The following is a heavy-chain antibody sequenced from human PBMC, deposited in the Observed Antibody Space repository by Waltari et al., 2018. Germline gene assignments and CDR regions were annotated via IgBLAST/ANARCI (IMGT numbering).Heavy chain of an antibody. CDR1: GFTFCNFG. Sequence: QVNLVESGGGVVQPGGSRRLSCATSGFTFCNFGMHWVRQAPGKGLEWVALIWFDGSDKFYADSVRGRFTISRDNSARTLYLDMDSLRLDDTAMYYCAKDAFGNTYLDFWGQGTLVTVSS. J-gene: IGHJ4*02. CDR3: AKDAFGNTYLDF. V-gene: IGHV3-30*02. D-gene: IGHD2-2*02. CDR2: IWFDGSDK.